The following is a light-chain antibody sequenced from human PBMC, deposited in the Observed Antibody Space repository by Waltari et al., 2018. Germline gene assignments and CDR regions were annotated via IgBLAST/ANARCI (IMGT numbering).Light chain of an antibody. V-gene: IGKV3D-15*01. Sequence: VMMQSPATLSLSPGETASLSCRASQRVDKTLAWYQQKPGQPPRLLIYVASRVATGIPDRFSCSGSGTEFTLTINSLDPEDVGVYYCQMYNDWPPWTFGQGTKVEIK. CDR2: VAS. J-gene: IGKJ1*01. CDR3: QMYNDWPPWT. CDR1: QRVDKT.